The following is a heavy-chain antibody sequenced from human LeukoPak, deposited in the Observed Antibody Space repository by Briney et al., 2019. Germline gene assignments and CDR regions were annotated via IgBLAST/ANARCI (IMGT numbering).Heavy chain of an antibody. V-gene: IGHV3-23*01. CDR3: AKESSISPWGHLDY. CDR1: GFTFGSYA. J-gene: IGHJ4*02. D-gene: IGHD2-2*01. Sequence: GGSLRLSCTASGFTFGSYAMSWVRQAPGKELELVSGISGSGSNTYYADSVKGRFTFSRDNSKNTLYLQMNSLRAEDTAVYYCAKESSISPWGHLDYWGQGALVTVSS. CDR2: ISGSGSNT.